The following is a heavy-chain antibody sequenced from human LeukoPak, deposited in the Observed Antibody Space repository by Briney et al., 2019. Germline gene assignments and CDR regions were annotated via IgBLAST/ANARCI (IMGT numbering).Heavy chain of an antibody. Sequence: GGSLRLSCAASGFTFSSYWMSWVRQAPGKGLEWVSAISGSGGSTYCADSVKGRFTISRDNSKNTLYLQMNSLRAEDTALYYCAKDMADPWLAQRGMDVWGQGTTVTVSS. CDR1: GFTFSSYW. J-gene: IGHJ6*02. CDR3: AKDMADPWLAQRGMDV. D-gene: IGHD6-19*01. V-gene: IGHV3-23*01. CDR2: ISGSGGST.